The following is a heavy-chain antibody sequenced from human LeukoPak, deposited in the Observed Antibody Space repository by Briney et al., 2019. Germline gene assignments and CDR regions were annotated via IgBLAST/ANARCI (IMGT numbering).Heavy chain of an antibody. D-gene: IGHD3-22*01. CDR2: SNAGIGNK. J-gene: IGHJ4*02. V-gene: IGHV1-3*02. Sequence: ASVKVSCKASGYTFTNYAMHWVRQAPGQRLEWMGWSNAGIGNKKYSQEFQGRVTITRDTSASIAYMKLSSLRSEDTADYYSARGSYESSGIDYWGQGPLVTVSS. CDR3: ARGSYESSGIDY. CDR1: GYTFTNYA.